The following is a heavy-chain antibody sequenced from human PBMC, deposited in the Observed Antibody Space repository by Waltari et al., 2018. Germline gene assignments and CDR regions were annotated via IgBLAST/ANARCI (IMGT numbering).Heavy chain of an antibody. D-gene: IGHD2-15*01. Sequence: QVQLQQWGAGLLKPSETLSLTCAVYGGSFSGYYWSWIRQPPGKGLEWIGEINHSGSTTYTPSLKSRVTISVDTSKNQFSLKLSSVTAADTAGYYCARVGRVVAALYYFDYWGQGTLVTVSS. V-gene: IGHV4-34*01. CDR3: ARVGRVVAALYYFDY. CDR2: INHSGST. J-gene: IGHJ4*02. CDR1: GGSFSGYY.